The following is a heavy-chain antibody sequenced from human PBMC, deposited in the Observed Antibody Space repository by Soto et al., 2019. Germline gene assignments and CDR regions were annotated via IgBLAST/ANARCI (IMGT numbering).Heavy chain of an antibody. V-gene: IGHV3-64*01. J-gene: IGHJ3*02. CDR1: GFTFSSYA. CDR3: ARVEYYDYVWGSYPWGAFDI. D-gene: IGHD3-16*02. CDR2: ISSNGGST. Sequence: GGSLRLSCAASGFTFSSYAMHWVRQAPGKGLEYVSAISSNGGSTYYANYVKGRFTISRDNSKNTLYLQMGSLRAEDMAVYYCARVEYYDYVWGSYPWGAFDIWGQGTMVTVSS.